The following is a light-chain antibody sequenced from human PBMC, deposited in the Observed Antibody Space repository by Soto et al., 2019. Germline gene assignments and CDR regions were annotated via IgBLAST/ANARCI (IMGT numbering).Light chain of an antibody. V-gene: IGKV3-15*01. CDR3: QQYNDRPPLT. Sequence: EVVMTQSPALLSVSPGERVTXSCRASQSVNNNLAWYQQQSGQAPRLLIYDTSSRATGVPARFSGSGSGTEFTLTISSLKAEDFAVYYCQQYNDRPPLTFGGGTKVDIK. CDR1: QSVNNN. CDR2: DTS. J-gene: IGKJ4*01.